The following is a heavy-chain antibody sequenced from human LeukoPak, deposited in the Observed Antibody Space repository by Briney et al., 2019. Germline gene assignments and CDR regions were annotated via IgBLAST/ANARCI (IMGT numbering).Heavy chain of an antibody. J-gene: IGHJ5*02. Sequence: GGSLRLSCAASVHTVSSDYMSWVRQAPGRGLEWVSVIHSGGGTYYADSVRGRFTISRDNSKNTLYLQLNSLRAEDTAVYYWARCPYSTSSWSDPWGQGTLVTVSS. CDR1: VHTVSSDY. CDR3: ARCPYSTSSWSDP. V-gene: IGHV3-66*01. CDR2: IHSGGGT. D-gene: IGHD6-6*01.